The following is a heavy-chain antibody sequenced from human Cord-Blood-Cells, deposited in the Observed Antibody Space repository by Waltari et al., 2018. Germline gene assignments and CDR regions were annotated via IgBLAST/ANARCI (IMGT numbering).Heavy chain of an antibody. Sequence: QLQLVESGGGVVQPGRSLRLSSAASGFTFASYAIHSVRQAPGKGLEWVAVISYDGSNKYYADSVKGRFTISRDNSKNTLYLQMNSLRAEDTAVYYCARDPGDLKSFDYWGQGTLVTVSS. CDR1: GFTFASYA. J-gene: IGHJ4*02. CDR3: ARDPGDLKSFDY. CDR2: ISYDGSNK. D-gene: IGHD7-27*01. V-gene: IGHV3-30-3*01.